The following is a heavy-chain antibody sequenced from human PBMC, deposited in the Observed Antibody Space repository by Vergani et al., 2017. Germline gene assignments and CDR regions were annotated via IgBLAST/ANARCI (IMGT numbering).Heavy chain of an antibody. V-gene: IGHV3-64*01. CDR2: ISSNGVST. CDR3: ARARTNGWFDP. CDR1: GFTFSSYA. Sequence: EVQLVESGGGLVQPGGSLRLSCAASGFTFSSYAMPWVRQAPGKGLEYVSAISSNGVSTYYANSVKGRFTISRDNSKNTLYLQMGSLRAEDMDVYYCARARTNGWFDPWGQGTLVTVSS. J-gene: IGHJ5*02. D-gene: IGHD2-8*01.